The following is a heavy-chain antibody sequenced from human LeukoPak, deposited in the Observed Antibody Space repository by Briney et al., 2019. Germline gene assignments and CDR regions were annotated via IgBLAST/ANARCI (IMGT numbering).Heavy chain of an antibody. Sequence: GGSLRLSCAASGFTFSSYWMSWVRQAPGKGLEWVANIKQDGSEKYYVDSVKGRFTISRDNSKNTLYLQMNSLRAEDTAVYYCAKSTAIAVAGDDYWGQGTLVTVSS. CDR1: GFTFSSYW. J-gene: IGHJ4*02. CDR2: IKQDGSEK. CDR3: AKSTAIAVAGDDY. D-gene: IGHD6-19*01. V-gene: IGHV3-7*03.